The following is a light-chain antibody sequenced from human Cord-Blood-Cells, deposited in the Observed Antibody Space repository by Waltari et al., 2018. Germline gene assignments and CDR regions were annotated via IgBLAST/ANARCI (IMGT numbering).Light chain of an antibody. Sequence: QSALTQPPSASGSPGQSVTISRTGTSSHVGGYNYVLWYQQHPRKAPKLMIYEVSKRPSGVPDRFSGSKSGNTASLTVSALQAEDEADYYCSSYAGSNNLVFGGGTKLTVL. J-gene: IGLJ2*01. CDR1: SSHVGGYNY. CDR3: SSYAGSNNLV. CDR2: EVS. V-gene: IGLV2-8*01.